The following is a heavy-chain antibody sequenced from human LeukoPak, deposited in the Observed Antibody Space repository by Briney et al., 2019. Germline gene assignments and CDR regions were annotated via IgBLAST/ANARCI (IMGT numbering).Heavy chain of an antibody. CDR3: ARDGRSGYYDFDY. Sequence: ASVKVSCKASGYTFTSYYMHWVRQAPGQGLEWMGIINPSGGSTSYAQKFQGRVTMIGDTSTSTVYMELSSLRSEDTAVYYCARDGRSGYYDFDYWGQGTLVTVSS. CDR1: GYTFTSYY. J-gene: IGHJ4*02. CDR2: INPSGGST. V-gene: IGHV1-46*01. D-gene: IGHD3-3*01.